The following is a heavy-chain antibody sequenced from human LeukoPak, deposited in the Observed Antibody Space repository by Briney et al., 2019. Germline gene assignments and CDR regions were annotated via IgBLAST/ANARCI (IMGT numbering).Heavy chain of an antibody. CDR2: IIPLFDTA. CDR3: ATTREVMRGYYFDS. CDR1: GGTFSSYA. D-gene: IGHD2-21*01. J-gene: IGHJ4*02. V-gene: IGHV1-69*13. Sequence: ASVKVSCKASGGTFSSYAITWVRQAPGQGLEWMGAIIPLFDTANYARKFPGRVTITADESTNTAYMKLSSLRSEDTAVYYCATTREVMRGYYFDSWGQGTLVTVSS.